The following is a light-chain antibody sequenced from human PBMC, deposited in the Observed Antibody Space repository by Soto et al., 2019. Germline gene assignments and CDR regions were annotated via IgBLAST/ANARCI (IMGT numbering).Light chain of an antibody. Sequence: DLQMTQSPSTVSAYVGDSVTITCRASQSISSWLAWYQQKPGKAPKLLLYKASSLESGVPSRFSGSGAGTDFTLTISSREAEDVAVYYCRQRSNWPAITGGQGTRRENK. CDR2: KAS. CDR1: QSISSW. CDR3: RQRSNWPAIT. J-gene: IGKJ5*01. V-gene: IGKV1-5*03.